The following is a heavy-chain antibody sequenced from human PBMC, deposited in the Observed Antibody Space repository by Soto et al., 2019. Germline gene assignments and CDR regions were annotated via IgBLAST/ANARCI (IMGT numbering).Heavy chain of an antibody. Sequence: PSETLSLTCTVSGGSISSGDYYWSWIRQPPGKGLEWIGYIYYSGSTYYNPSLKSRVTISVDTSKNQFSLKLSSVTAADTAVYYCARGLRGSGSYYRGRYNWFDPWGQGTFVTVS. CDR3: ARGLRGSGSYYRGRYNWFDP. V-gene: IGHV4-30-4*01. CDR1: GGSISSGDYY. CDR2: IYYSGST. J-gene: IGHJ5*02. D-gene: IGHD3-10*01.